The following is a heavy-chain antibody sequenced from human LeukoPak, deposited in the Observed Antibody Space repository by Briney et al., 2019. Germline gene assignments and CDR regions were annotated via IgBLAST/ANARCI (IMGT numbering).Heavy chain of an antibody. CDR1: GFTVSSNY. V-gene: IGHV3-53*04. CDR3: AREVVTMVRHDAFDI. J-gene: IGHJ3*02. Sequence: QTGGSLRLSCAASGFTVSSNYMSWVRQAPGKGLEWVSVIHSGGSTYYADSVKGRFTIPRHNSKNTLYLQMNSLRAEDTAVYYCAREVVTMVRHDAFDIWGQGTMVTVSS. CDR2: IHSGGST. D-gene: IGHD3-10*01.